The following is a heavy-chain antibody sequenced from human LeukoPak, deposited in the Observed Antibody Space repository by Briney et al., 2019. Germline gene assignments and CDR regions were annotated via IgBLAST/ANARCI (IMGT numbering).Heavy chain of an antibody. CDR2: ISGSGGST. CDR3: AKDLTPLTVMICFDY. D-gene: IGHD3-10*01. Sequence: GGSLRLSCAASGFTFSSYAMSWVRQAPGKGLEWVSAISGSGGSTYYADSVKGRFTISRDNSKNTLYLQMNSLRAEDTAVYYCAKDLTPLTVMICFDYWGQGTLVTVSS. V-gene: IGHV3-23*01. CDR1: GFTFSSYA. J-gene: IGHJ4*02.